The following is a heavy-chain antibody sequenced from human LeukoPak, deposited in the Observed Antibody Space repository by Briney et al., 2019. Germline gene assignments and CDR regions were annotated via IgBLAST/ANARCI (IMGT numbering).Heavy chain of an antibody. J-gene: IGHJ4*02. D-gene: IGHD5-12*01. CDR1: GFTFSSYS. CDR3: ARDLIVATET. V-gene: IGHV3-21*01. Sequence: GGSLRLSCAASGFTFSSYSMNWLRQAPGKGLEWVSSISSSSSSIYYADSVKGRFTISRDNAKDSLYLQLNSLRAEDTAVYYCARDLIVATETWGQGTLVTVSS. CDR2: ISSSSSSI.